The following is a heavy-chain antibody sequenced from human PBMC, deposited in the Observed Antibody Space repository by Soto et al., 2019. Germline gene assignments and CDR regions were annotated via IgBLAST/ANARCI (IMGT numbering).Heavy chain of an antibody. CDR1: GDSVSNKSAA. CDR2: TYYRSKWYN. CDR3: ARDRDGINNADY. J-gene: IGHJ4*02. Sequence: SQTLSLTCAISGDSVSNKSAAWSWIRQSPSRGLEWLGRTYYRSKWYNDYAVSVKSRISINPDTSKNQFSLQLNSVTPEDTAVYYCARDRDGINNADYCGQGTLVTVYS. D-gene: IGHD2-8*01. V-gene: IGHV6-1*01.